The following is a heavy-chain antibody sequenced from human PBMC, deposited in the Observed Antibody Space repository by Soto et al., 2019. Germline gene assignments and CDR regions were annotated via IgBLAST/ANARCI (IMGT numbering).Heavy chain of an antibody. J-gene: IGHJ4*02. CDR2: IYYSGSA. V-gene: IGHV4-61*01. D-gene: IGHD6-13*01. CDR3: ARGDSQLVTDY. CDR1: GGSVSSGSYY. Sequence: SETLSLTCTVSGGSVSSGSYYWSWIRQPPGKGLEWIGYIYYSGSANYNPSLKSRVTISVDTSKNQFSLKLSSVTAADPAVYYCARGDSQLVTDYWGPGTLVTVSS.